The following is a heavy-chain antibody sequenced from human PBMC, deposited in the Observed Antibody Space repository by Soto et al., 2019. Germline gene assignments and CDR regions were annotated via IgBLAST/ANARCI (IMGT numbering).Heavy chain of an antibody. J-gene: IGHJ4*02. CDR3: ARLAPPYYYDSSGFDY. D-gene: IGHD3-22*01. Sequence: PGESLKISCKGSGYSFTIYWIGWVRQMPGKGLEWMGIIYPGDSDTRYSPSFQGQVTISADKSISTAYLQWSSLKASDTAMYYCARLAPPYYYDSSGFDYWGPGTLVTVSS. V-gene: IGHV5-51*01. CDR2: IYPGDSDT. CDR1: GYSFTIYW.